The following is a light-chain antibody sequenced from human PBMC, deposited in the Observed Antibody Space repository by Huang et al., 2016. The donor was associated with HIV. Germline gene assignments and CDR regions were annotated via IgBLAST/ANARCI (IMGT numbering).Light chain of an antibody. Sequence: DIQMTQSPSSVSASVGDRVTITCRSSQGISNWLGWYQHKPGKAPKFLIYAAYTLQDGVPSRCSGGASGTDFTLTISSLQPEDFATYFCQQTNTFPYTFGQGTTLEIK. CDR2: AAY. V-gene: IGKV1-12*02. J-gene: IGKJ2*01. CDR1: QGISNW. CDR3: QQTNTFPYT.